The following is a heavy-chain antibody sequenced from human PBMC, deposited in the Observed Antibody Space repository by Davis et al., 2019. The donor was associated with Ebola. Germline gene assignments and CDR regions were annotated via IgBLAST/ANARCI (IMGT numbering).Heavy chain of an antibody. CDR1: GFPFSFYF. D-gene: IGHD1/OR15-1a*01. CDR3: VTENWYRFES. CDR2: SRNKENRYNT. V-gene: IGHV3-72*01. J-gene: IGHJ4*02. Sequence: GESLKISCAVSGFPFSFYFMDWVRLTPGKGLEWVGLSRNKENRYNTEYAASVRGRFTITRDDSKESLDLQMNSLRTEDTAVYYCVTENWYRFESWGQGTLVTVSS.